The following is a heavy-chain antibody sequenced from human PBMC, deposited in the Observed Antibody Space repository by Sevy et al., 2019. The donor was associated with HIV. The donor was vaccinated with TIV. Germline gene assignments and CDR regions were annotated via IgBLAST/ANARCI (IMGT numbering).Heavy chain of an antibody. V-gene: IGHV3-7*03. J-gene: IGHJ3*02. Sequence: GGSLRRSCAASGFTFSNYWMNWVRQAPGKGLEWVAKIREDGNKRHYVDSVKGRFTISRDNAKTSLYLQMNSLRGEDTAVYYCARDFIVGRPVVGLDIWGQGTMVTVSS. CDR3: ARDFIVGRPVVGLDI. CDR1: GFTFSNYW. D-gene: IGHD1-26*01. CDR2: IREDGNKR.